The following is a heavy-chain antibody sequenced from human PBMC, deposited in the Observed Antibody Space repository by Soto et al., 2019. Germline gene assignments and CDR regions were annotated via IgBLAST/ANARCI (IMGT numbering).Heavy chain of an antibody. J-gene: IGHJ6*02. CDR2: VYYTGDT. Sequence: QVQLQQSGPRLVKPSETLSLTCTVSSGPDRSHNWGWIRQPPGRGLEWIGYVYYTGDTAYNPSLRGRVTIPADTSTNDISLTLNSVTAADTAVYYCVSQGIDYLHGLVDVWGQGTTVSVSS. V-gene: IGHV4-59*02. D-gene: IGHD4-17*01. CDR1: SGPDRSHN. CDR3: VSQGIDYLHGLVDV.